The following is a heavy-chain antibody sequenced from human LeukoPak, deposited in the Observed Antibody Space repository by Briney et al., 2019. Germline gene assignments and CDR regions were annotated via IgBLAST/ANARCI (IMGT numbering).Heavy chain of an antibody. J-gene: IGHJ4*02. V-gene: IGHV3-23*01. CDR1: GFTFSIYA. CDR3: ANDGTSGNYYGSDY. Sequence: GGSLRLSCAASGFTFSIYAMTWVRQAPGKGLEWVSAISGGGGTTYYADSVKGRFTISRDNSKKTLYLQMTSLRAEDTALYYCANDGTSGNYYGSDYWGQGTLVTVS. CDR2: ISGGGGTT. D-gene: IGHD3-10*01.